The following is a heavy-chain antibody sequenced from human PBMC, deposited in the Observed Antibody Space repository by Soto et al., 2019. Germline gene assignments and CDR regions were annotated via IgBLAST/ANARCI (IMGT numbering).Heavy chain of an antibody. D-gene: IGHD5-18*01. V-gene: IGHV3-33*01. CDR2: IWYDGSNK. Sequence: LRLSCAASGFTFSSYGMHWVRQAPGKGLEWVAVIWYDGSNKYYADSVKGRFTISRDNSKNTLYLQMNSLRAEDTAVYYCARGGDTFGSYYYYGMDVWGQGTTVTVSS. CDR3: ARGGDTFGSYYYYGMDV. J-gene: IGHJ6*02. CDR1: GFTFSSYG.